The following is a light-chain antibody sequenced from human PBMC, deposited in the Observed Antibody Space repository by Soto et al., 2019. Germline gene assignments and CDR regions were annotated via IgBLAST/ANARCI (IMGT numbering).Light chain of an antibody. V-gene: IGKV1-39*01. CDR2: AAS. CDR3: QQSYSTRWT. Sequence: DIQMTQSPSSLSASVVYRVTITCRASQSIISYLNCYQQKPGKAPKLLIHAASSLQSGVPSRFSGSGSGTDFTLTISSLQPEDFATYYCQQSYSTRWTFGQGTKVDIK. J-gene: IGKJ1*01. CDR1: QSIISY.